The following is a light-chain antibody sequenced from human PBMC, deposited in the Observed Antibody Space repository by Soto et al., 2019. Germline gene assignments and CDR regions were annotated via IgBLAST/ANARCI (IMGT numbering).Light chain of an antibody. Sequence: EIVFTQSPATLSLSPGERATLSCRASQSVSSYLAWYQQKPGQAPRLLIYDASNRATGIPARFSGSGSGTDFTLTISXLEPEDFAVYYCQQRSNWPITFGQGTKVDIK. J-gene: IGKJ1*01. CDR2: DAS. CDR1: QSVSSY. CDR3: QQRSNWPIT. V-gene: IGKV3-11*01.